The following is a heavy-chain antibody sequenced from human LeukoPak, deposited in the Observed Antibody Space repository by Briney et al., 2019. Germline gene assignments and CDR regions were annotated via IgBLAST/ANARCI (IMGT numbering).Heavy chain of an antibody. CDR2: IIPIFGTA. CDR3: ARDSSPEYCGGDCSSYYFDY. Sequence: SVKVSCKASGGTFSSYAISWVRQAPGQGLEWMGRIIPIFGTANYAQKFQGRVTITTDESTSTPYMELSSLRSEDTAVYYCARDSSPEYCGGDCSSYYFDYWGQGTLATVSS. V-gene: IGHV1-69*05. D-gene: IGHD2-21*02. CDR1: GGTFSSYA. J-gene: IGHJ4*02.